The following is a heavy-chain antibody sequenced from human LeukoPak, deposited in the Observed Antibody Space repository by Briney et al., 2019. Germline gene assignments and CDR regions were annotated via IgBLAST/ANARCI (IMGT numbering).Heavy chain of an antibody. Sequence: GASVKVSCKASGYTFTSYGISWVRQAPGQGLEWMGWISAYNGNTNYAQKLQGRVTMTTDTSTSTAYMELRSLRSDDTAVYYCARDSDESGSYFRSEFDPWGQGTLVTVSS. CDR3: ARDSDESGSYFRSEFDP. D-gene: IGHD1-26*01. CDR1: GYTFTSYG. J-gene: IGHJ5*02. V-gene: IGHV1-18*01. CDR2: ISAYNGNT.